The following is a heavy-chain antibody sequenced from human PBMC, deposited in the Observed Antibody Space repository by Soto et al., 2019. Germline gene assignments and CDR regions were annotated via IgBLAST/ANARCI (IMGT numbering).Heavy chain of an antibody. CDR1: GGSFSGYY. D-gene: IGHD2-15*01. CDR3: ARAPSCSGVSCSTYNWFDP. Sequence: PSRTLSLTCAVYGGSFSGYYWSWIRQPPGKGLEWSWEINHSGSTDYSPSLKSRVTISVDTYKNQFSLKLSSVTAADTAVYYCARAPSCSGVSCSTYNWFDPWGQGTLVTVSS. V-gene: IGHV4-34*01. J-gene: IGHJ5*02. CDR2: INHSGST.